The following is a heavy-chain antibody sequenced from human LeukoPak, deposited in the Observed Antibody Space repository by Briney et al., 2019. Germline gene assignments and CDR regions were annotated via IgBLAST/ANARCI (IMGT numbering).Heavy chain of an antibody. D-gene: IGHD5-24*01. J-gene: IGHJ4*02. CDR2: IGIDSGNT. CDR1: GFAFSDYS. Sequence: GGSLRLSCAASGFAFSDYSMNWVRQAPGKGLEWISYIGIDSGNTNYADSVKGRFTISGDKAKNSLYLQMNSLRVEDTAVYYCARDYKYAFDNWGQGTQVTVSS. V-gene: IGHV3-48*01. CDR3: ARDYKYAFDN.